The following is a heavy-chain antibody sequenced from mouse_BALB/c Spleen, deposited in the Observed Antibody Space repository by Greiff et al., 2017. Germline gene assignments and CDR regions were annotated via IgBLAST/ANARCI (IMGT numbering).Heavy chain of an antibody. J-gene: IGHJ2*01. D-gene: IGHD1-1*01. Sequence: VHLVESGGGLVQPGGSMKLSCVASGFTFSNYWMNWVRQSPEKGLEWVAEIRLKSNNYATHYAESVKGRFTISRDDSKSSVYLQMNNLRVEDTGNYYCTTVVATNYFDYWGQGTTLTGSS. CDR1: GFTFSNYW. CDR2: IRLKSNNYAT. V-gene: IGHV6-6*02. CDR3: TTVVATNYFDY.